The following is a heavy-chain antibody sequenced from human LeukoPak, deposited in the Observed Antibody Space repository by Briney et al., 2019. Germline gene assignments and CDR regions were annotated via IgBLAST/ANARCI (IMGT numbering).Heavy chain of an antibody. CDR3: ARSQWLVRAFDY. D-gene: IGHD6-19*01. J-gene: IGHJ4*02. V-gene: IGHV1-2*02. CDR2: INPNSGGT. CDR1: GYTFTGYY. Sequence: AAVKVSCKASGYTFTGYYMHWVRQAPVQGLEWMGWINPNSGGTNYAQKFQGRVTMTRDTSISTAYMELSRLRSDDTAVYYCARSQWLVRAFDYWGQGTLVTVSS.